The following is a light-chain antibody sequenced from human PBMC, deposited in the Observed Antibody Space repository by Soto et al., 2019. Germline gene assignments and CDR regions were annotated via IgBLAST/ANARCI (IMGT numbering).Light chain of an antibody. V-gene: IGKV3D-15*01. J-gene: IGKJ5*01. CDR1: QSMNRD. CDR3: PQYTSWPIA. CDR2: RAS. Sequence: IGVSQSAATLSVKTEESATLSCRAGQSMNRDLSWYVQKPGQAPRRVIYRASSWGTGVPPRFTGSGSGTEFTLPIICLQSEDFAVYYCPQYTSWPIAIGQRRLLAI.